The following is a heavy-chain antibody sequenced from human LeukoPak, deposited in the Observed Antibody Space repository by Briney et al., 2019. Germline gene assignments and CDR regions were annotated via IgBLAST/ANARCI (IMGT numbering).Heavy chain of an antibody. V-gene: IGHV1-69*13. J-gene: IGHJ5*02. D-gene: IGHD3-10*01. Sequence: GASVKVSCKASGYTFTGYYMHWVRQAPGQGLEWMGGIIPIFGTANYAQKFQGRVTITADESTSTAYMELSSLRSEDTAVYHCAREWFTMVRVNGGWFDPWGQGTPVTVSS. CDR3: AREWFTMVRVNGGWFDP. CDR2: IIPIFGTA. CDR1: GYTFTGYY.